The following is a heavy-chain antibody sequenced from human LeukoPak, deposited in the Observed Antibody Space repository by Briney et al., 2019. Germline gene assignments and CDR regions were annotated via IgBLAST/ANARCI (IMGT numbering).Heavy chain of an antibody. D-gene: IGHD6-19*01. CDR2: IYYSGST. V-gene: IGHV4-59*08. CDR3: ASVAVAGTGYFQH. CDR1: GGSISSYY. Sequence: SETLSLTCTVSGGSISSYYWSWIRQPPGMGLEWIGYIYYSGSTNYNPSLKSRVTISVDTSKNQFSLKLSSVTAADTAVYYCASVAVAGTGYFQHWGQGTLVTVSS. J-gene: IGHJ1*01.